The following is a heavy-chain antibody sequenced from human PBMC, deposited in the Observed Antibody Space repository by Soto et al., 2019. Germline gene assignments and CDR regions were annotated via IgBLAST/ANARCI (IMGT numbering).Heavy chain of an antibody. D-gene: IGHD2-8*01. CDR1: GFTFSDHY. J-gene: IGHJ3*02. Sequence: GGSLRLSCAASGFTFSDHYMDWVRQAPGKGLEWVDRTRNKANSYTTEYAASVKGRFTISRDDSKNSLYLQMNSLKTEDTAVYYCARDNGGQTGAFDIWGQGTMVTVSS. CDR3: ARDNGGQTGAFDI. CDR2: TRNKANSYTT. V-gene: IGHV3-72*01.